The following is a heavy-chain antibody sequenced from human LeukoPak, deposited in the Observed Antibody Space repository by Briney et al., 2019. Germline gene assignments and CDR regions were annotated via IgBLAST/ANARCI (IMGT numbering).Heavy chain of an antibody. D-gene: IGHD1-26*01. J-gene: IGHJ4*02. Sequence: GGSLRLSCVASGFTFGGYGMSWVRQAPEKGLEWVSSINWNGGSTAYVDSVKGRFTISRDNAKNSLYLQMNSLRAEDTAVYYCAQIYTAGATTIDYWGQGTLLTVSS. V-gene: IGHV3-20*04. CDR3: AQIYTAGATTIDY. CDR2: INWNGGST. CDR1: GFTFGGYG.